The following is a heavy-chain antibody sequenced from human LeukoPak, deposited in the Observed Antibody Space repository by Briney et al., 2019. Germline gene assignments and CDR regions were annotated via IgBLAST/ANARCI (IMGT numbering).Heavy chain of an antibody. Sequence: GGSLRLSCAASGFTFSNYGMHWVRQAPGKGLEWVAFIRYDGSKKYYADSVKGRFTISRDNSKNTLYLQMNSLRAEDTAVYYCARGGTGYDILTGYYRRRNTWGQGTLVTVSS. V-gene: IGHV3-30*02. CDR1: GFTFSNYG. J-gene: IGHJ4*02. D-gene: IGHD3-9*01. CDR2: IRYDGSKK. CDR3: ARGGTGYDILTGYYRRRNT.